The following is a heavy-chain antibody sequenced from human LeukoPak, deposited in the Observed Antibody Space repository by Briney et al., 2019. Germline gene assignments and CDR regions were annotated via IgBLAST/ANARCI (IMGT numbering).Heavy chain of an antibody. J-gene: IGHJ4*02. CDR3: ARVGDLTTNVYYFDY. CDR2: IWYDGSNK. V-gene: IGHV3-33*01. Sequence: GGSLRLSCAASGFTFSSYGMHWVRQAPGKGLEWVAVIWYDGSNKYYADSVKGRFTISRDNSKNTLYLQMNSLRAEDTAVYYCARVGDLTTNVYYFDYWGQGTLVTVSS. CDR1: GFTFSSYG. D-gene: IGHD2-21*01.